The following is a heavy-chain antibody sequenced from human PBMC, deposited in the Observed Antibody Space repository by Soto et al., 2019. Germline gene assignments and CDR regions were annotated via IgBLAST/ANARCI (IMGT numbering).Heavy chain of an antibody. V-gene: IGHV4-30-2*01. CDR3: ARVPDV. J-gene: IGHJ6*02. CDR1: GGSISSGGYS. CDR2: IYHSGST. Sequence: HLQLQESGSGLVKPSQTLSLTCAVSGGSISSGGYSWSWIRQPPGKGLEWIGYIYHSGSTYYNPSLKSRVTIAVDRSKNQFSLKLSSVTAADTAVYYCARVPDVWGQGTTVTVSS.